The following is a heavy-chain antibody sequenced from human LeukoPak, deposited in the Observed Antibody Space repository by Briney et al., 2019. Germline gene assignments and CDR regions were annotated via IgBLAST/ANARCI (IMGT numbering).Heavy chain of an antibody. D-gene: IGHD3-22*01. V-gene: IGHV3-33*01. CDR3: ARDGYYYDSSGTFDY. J-gene: IGHJ4*02. CDR2: IWYDGSNK. CDR1: GFTFSSYG. Sequence: GGSLRLSCAASGFTFSSYGMHWVRQAPGKGLEWVAVIWYDGSNKYYADSVKGRFTISRDNSKNTLYLQMNSLGAEDTAVYYCARDGYYYDSSGTFDYWGQGTLVTVSS.